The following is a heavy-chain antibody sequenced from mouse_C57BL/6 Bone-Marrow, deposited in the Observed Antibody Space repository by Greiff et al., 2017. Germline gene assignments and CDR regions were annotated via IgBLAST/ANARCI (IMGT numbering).Heavy chain of an antibody. J-gene: IGHJ1*03. CDR1: GFTFSDYY. CDR3: ARHGWYCDV. V-gene: IGHV5-12*01. Sequence: EVQGVESGGGFVQPGGSLKLSCAASGFTFSDYYMYWVRQTPEKRLEWVAYISNGGGSTYYPDTVKGRYTISRDNAKNTLYLQMSRLKAEDTYMYYCARHGWYCDVWGTGTTVTVSS. CDR2: ISNGGGST.